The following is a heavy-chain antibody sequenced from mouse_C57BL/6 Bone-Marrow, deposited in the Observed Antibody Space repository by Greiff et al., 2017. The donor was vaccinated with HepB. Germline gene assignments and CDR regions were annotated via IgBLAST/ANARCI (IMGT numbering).Heavy chain of an antibody. CDR2: IDPSDSYT. J-gene: IGHJ3*01. Sequence: VQLQQPGAELVMPGASVKLSCKASGYTFTSYWMHWVKQRPGQGLEWIGEIDPSDSYTNYNQKFKGKAKLTAVTSASTAYMELSSLTNEDSAVYYCTRGNQALFAYWGQGTLVTVSA. D-gene: IGHD3-2*02. CDR1: GYTFTSYW. CDR3: TRGNQALFAY. V-gene: IGHV1-69*01.